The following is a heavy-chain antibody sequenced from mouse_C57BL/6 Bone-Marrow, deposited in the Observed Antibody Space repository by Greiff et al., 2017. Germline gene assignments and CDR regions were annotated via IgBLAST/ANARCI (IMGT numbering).Heavy chain of an antibody. V-gene: IGHV1-81*01. CDR2: IYPRSGNT. CDR1: GYTFTSYG. D-gene: IGHD2-1*01. CDR3: ARRGGNFPFAY. J-gene: IGHJ3*01. Sequence: VQLQESGAELARPGASVKLSCKASGYTFTSYGISWVKQRTGQGLEWIGEIYPRSGNTYYNEKFKGKATLTADKSSSTAYMELRSLTSEDSAVYFCARRGGNFPFAYWGQGTLVTVSA.